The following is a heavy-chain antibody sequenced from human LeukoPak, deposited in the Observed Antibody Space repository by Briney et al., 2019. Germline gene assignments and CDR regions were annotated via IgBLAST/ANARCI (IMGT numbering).Heavy chain of an antibody. CDR3: ARGKGIRYLEWLLSYH. J-gene: IGHJ5*02. Sequence: GGSLRLSCAGSGFTFKNYALHWIRQAPGKGLEWVAAISYERSNKDYADSVKGRFTISRDNSHNTVFLQMNSLRTEDTAAYSCARGKGIRYLEWLLSYHWGQGTLVTVSS. V-gene: IGHV3-30-3*01. CDR1: GFTFKNYA. D-gene: IGHD3-3*01. CDR2: ISYERSNK.